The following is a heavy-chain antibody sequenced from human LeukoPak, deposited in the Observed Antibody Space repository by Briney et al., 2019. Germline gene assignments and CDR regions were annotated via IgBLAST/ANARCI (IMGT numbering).Heavy chain of an antibody. CDR2: INHSGST. Sequence: ASETLSLTCAVYGGSFSGYYWSWIRQPPGKGLEWIGEINHSGSTNYNPSLKSRVTISVDTSKNQFSLKLSSVTAADTAVFYCARGPYDCVWGSYRPTHMDVWGKGTTVTVSS. D-gene: IGHD3-16*02. J-gene: IGHJ6*03. CDR1: GGSFSGYY. V-gene: IGHV4-34*01. CDR3: ARGPYDCVWGSYRPTHMDV.